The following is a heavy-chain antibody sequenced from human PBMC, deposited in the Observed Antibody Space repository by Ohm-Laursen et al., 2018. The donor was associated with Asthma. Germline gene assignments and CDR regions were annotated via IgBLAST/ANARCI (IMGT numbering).Heavy chain of an antibody. CDR3: ARVIGVGLTYYYGSGSSIWFDP. D-gene: IGHD3-10*01. V-gene: IGHV3-30*03. CDR2: ISYHGSNQ. Sequence: SLRLSCAASGFAFSTYGMHWVRQAPGKGLEWVAVISYHGSNQFYTNSVKGRFTISRDNAKNSLYLQMNSLRAEDTAVYYCARVIGVGLTYYYGSGSSIWFDPWGQGTLVTVSS. CDR1: GFAFSTYG. J-gene: IGHJ5*02.